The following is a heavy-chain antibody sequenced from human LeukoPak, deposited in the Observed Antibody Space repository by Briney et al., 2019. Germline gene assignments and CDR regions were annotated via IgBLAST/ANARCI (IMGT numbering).Heavy chain of an antibody. CDR1: GFTFRTYW. Sequence: GGSLRLSCAASGFTFRTYWMSWVRQAPGKGLEGVVYIKYDGSEEYYVDSVKGRFTISRDNAKNSLYLQLNSLGAEDTAMYYCTRGAWDGYNYGWGQGTLVTVSS. J-gene: IGHJ1*01. D-gene: IGHD5-24*01. CDR3: TRGAWDGYNYG. CDR2: IKYDGSEE. V-gene: IGHV3-7*04.